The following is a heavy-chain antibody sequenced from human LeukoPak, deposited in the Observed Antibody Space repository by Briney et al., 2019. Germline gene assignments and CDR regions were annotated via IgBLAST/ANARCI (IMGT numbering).Heavy chain of an antibody. Sequence: GGSLRLSCAASGFTFSSYDIHWVRQAPGKGLEWVAFIRYDGSNKYYADSVRGRFTISRDNSKNTLYLQMNSLRAEDTAVYFCARDSLSGSYFGGYFDYWGQGTLVTVSS. J-gene: IGHJ4*02. CDR2: IRYDGSNK. CDR1: GFTFSSYD. D-gene: IGHD3-10*01. V-gene: IGHV3-30*02. CDR3: ARDSLSGSYFGGYFDY.